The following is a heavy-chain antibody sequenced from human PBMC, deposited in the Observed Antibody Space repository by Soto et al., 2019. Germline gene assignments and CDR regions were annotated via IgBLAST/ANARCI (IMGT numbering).Heavy chain of an antibody. Sequence: PGLSLRLSCAASGFTFSSYAMSWVRQATGKGLEWVSAISGSGGSTYYADSVKGRFTISRDNSKNTLYLQMDSLRAEDTAVYYCAKDPKAPRFSYWGQGTLVTVSS. CDR2: ISGSGGST. CDR3: AKDPKAPRFSY. D-gene: IGHD3-3*01. CDR1: GFTFSSYA. V-gene: IGHV3-23*01. J-gene: IGHJ4*02.